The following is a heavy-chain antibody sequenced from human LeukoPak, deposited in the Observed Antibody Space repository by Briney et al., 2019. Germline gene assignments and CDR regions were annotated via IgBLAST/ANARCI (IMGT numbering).Heavy chain of an antibody. CDR1: GGSFSGYY. CDR2: INHSGGT. CDR3: ARGQEAATGQLPDWFDP. V-gene: IGHV4-34*01. Sequence: SETLSLTCAVYGGSFSGYYWSWLRQPPGKGLEWIGEINHSGGTNYNPSLKSRVTLSVDLSKSHFSLKLTSVTSADTAVYYCARGQEAATGQLPDWFDPWGQGTLVTVSS. D-gene: IGHD2-15*01. J-gene: IGHJ5*02.